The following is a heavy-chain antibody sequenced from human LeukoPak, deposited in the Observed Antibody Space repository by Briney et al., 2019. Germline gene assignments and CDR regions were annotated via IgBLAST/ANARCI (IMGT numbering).Heavy chain of an antibody. CDR3: ARTERGSGSYPA. CDR1: GGSISSYY. Sequence: SETLSLTCTVSGGSISSYYWSWIRQPAGKGLEWIGRIYTTGSTNYNPSLKSRVTMSSDTSKNQLSLKLTSVTAADTAVYYCARTERGSGSYPAWGQGTLVTVSS. D-gene: IGHD3-10*01. CDR2: IYTTGST. V-gene: IGHV4-4*07. J-gene: IGHJ5*02.